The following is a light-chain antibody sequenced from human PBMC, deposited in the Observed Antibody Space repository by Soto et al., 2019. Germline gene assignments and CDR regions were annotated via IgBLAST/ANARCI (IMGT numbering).Light chain of an antibody. V-gene: IGLV2-14*01. CDR1: SSDVGGYNY. CDR3: CSYTSNSPLVV. CDR2: DVS. Sequence: QSALTQPASVSGSPGQSITISCTGTSSDVGGYNYVSWYQQHPGKAPKLMIYDVSNRPSGVSNRFYGSKSGNTASLTISGLQAEDEADSYCCSYTSNSPLVVLGGGTKLTVL. J-gene: IGLJ2*01.